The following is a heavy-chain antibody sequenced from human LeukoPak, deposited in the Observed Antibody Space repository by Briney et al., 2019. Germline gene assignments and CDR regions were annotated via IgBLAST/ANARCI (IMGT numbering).Heavy chain of an antibody. Sequence: PGGSLRLSCAASGFTFSSYVMSWVRQAPGKGLEWVSTISGSGGSTYYADSVKGRFTISRDNSKNTLYLQMNSLRAEDTAVYYCVKDGVTSGWYDFDYWGQGTLVTVSS. CDR2: ISGSGGST. V-gene: IGHV3-23*01. CDR3: VKDGVTSGWYDFDY. D-gene: IGHD6-19*01. J-gene: IGHJ4*02. CDR1: GFTFSSYV.